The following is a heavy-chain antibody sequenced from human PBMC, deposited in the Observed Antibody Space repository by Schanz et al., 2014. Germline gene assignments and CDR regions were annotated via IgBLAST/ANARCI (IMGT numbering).Heavy chain of an antibody. CDR3: ARDIQYHYDTSGPVGAFDI. V-gene: IGHV1-69*08. Sequence: QVQLVQSGAEVKKPGSSVKVSCKASGGTFSTYTISWVRQAPGQGLEWMGRIIPILGIANYAQKFQGRVTITADISTSTAYMDLSSLRSDDTAVYYCARDIQYHYDTSGPVGAFDIWGQGTVXTVSS. J-gene: IGHJ3*02. D-gene: IGHD3-22*01. CDR1: GGTFSTYT. CDR2: IIPILGIA.